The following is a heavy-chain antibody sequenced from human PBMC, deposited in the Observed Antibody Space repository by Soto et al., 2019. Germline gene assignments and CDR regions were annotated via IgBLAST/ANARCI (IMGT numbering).Heavy chain of an antibody. Sequence: SETLSLTCAVYGGSFSGYYWSWIRQPPGKGLEWIGEINHSGSTNYNPSLKSRVTISVDTSKNQFSLKLSSVTAADTAVYYCARGLTIWSGYYRRNYFDYWGQGTLVTVSS. D-gene: IGHD3-3*01. CDR2: INHSGST. CDR3: ARGLTIWSGYYRRNYFDY. V-gene: IGHV4-34*01. CDR1: GGSFSGYY. J-gene: IGHJ4*02.